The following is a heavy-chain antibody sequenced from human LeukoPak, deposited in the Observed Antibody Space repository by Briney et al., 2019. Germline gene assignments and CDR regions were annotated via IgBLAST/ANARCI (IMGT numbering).Heavy chain of an antibody. CDR2: IYDSEST. D-gene: IGHD3-10*01. J-gene: IGHJ4*02. Sequence: SKTLSLTCTVSGGSISSYYWSWFRQPPGKGLEWIGYIYDSESTTYNPSLKSRVTISVDTSKNQFSLKLTSVTAADTAVYYCGRVPGGSGTYPVDYWGLGTLVTVSS. CDR1: GGSISSYY. V-gene: IGHV4-59*01. CDR3: GRVPGGSGTYPVDY.